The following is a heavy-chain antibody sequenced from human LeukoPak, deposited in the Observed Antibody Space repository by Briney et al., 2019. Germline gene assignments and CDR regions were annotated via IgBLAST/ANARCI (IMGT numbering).Heavy chain of an antibody. CDR3: ARGYYEHDY. J-gene: IGHJ4*02. D-gene: IGHD3-22*01. CDR1: GFTFSSYA. Sequence: QPGGSLRLSCAASGFTFSSYAMHWVRQAPGKGLEWVANIKQDGSEKYYVDSVKGRFTISRDNAKNSLYLQMNSLRAEDTAVYYCARGYYEHDYWGQGTLVTVSS. V-gene: IGHV3-7*01. CDR2: IKQDGSEK.